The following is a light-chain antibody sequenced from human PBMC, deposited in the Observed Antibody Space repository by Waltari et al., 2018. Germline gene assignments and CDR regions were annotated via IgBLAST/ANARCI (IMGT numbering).Light chain of an antibody. CDR1: QNIDSD. Sequence: DIQMTQSPSSLSASVGDRVTITCRASQNIDSDLNWYQQKPGKAPRLLIYAASSLQRGVPSRFSGSGSGTDLTLTVSSLQPEDFAIYYCQQSYTTPPMYTFGQGTKLEIK. V-gene: IGKV1-39*01. CDR2: AAS. CDR3: QQSYTTPPMYT. J-gene: IGKJ2*01.